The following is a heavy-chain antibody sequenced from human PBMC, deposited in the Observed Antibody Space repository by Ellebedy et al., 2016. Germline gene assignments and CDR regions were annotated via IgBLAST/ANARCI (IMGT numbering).Heavy chain of an antibody. V-gene: IGHV4-4*07. D-gene: IGHD3-16*02. CDR3: AKENNIVVSARFDP. CDR1: GFIFRSYS. J-gene: IGHJ5*02. Sequence: GSLRLSXAASGFIFRSYSMNWVRQAPGKGLEWIGRIYAPGSTNYNPSLKSRVSMSLDTSKNQFSLNLRSVTAADTAVYYCAKENNIVVSARFDPWGQGILVTVSS. CDR2: IYAPGST.